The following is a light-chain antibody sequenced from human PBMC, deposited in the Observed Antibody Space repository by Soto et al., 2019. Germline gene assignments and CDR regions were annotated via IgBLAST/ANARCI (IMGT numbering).Light chain of an antibody. CDR2: AAS. CDR3: QNYTNVLT. CDR1: QGISNY. J-gene: IGKJ4*01. V-gene: IGKV1-27*01. Sequence: DIQMTQSPSSLSASVGDRVTITCRASQGISNYLAWYQQIPGKVPKLLISAASTLQSGVPSRFSGSGSGTDFTLTISSLQPEDVATYDCQNYTNVLTFGGGTKVEIK.